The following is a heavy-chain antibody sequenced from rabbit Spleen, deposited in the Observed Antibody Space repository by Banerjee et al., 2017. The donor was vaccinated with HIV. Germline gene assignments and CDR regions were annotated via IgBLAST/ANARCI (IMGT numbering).Heavy chain of an antibody. J-gene: IGHJ4*01. CDR3: ARDSGLEAYDL. D-gene: IGHD6-1*01. V-gene: IGHV1S45*01. CDR1: GFSFSSGTY. Sequence: QQQLEESGGGLVKPGGTLTLTCTASGFSFSSGTYMCWVRQAPGKGLEWIACIYADSGRGAYYTNWAEGRFTLSRTSSTTVTLQMTGLTAADTATYFCARDSGLEAYDLWGQGTLVTVS. CDR2: IYADSGRGA.